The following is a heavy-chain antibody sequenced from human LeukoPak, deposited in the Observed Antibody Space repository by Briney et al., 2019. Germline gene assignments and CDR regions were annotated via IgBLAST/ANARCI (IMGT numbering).Heavy chain of an antibody. J-gene: IGHJ4*02. V-gene: IGHV3-53*01. D-gene: IGHD3-22*01. CDR3: ARLISGHFNFDY. CDR1: GFTVSSNS. Sequence: GGSLRLSCTVSGFTVSSNSMSWVRQAPGKGLEWVSFIYSDNTHYSDSVKGRFTISRDNAKNSLYLQMNSLRAEDTAVYYCARLISGHFNFDYWGQGTLVTVSS. CDR2: IYSDNT.